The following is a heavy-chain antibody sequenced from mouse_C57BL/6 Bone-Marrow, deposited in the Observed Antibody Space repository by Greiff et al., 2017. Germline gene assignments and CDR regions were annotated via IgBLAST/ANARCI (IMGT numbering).Heavy chain of an antibody. D-gene: IGHD2-4*01. CDR2: MHPNGGSP. CDR3: ASSYDYDDYTMDY. CDR1: GYTFTNYW. J-gene: IGHJ4*01. V-gene: IGHV1-64*01. Sequence: QVQLKQPGAELVKPGASVQLSCKASGYTFTNYWMHWVKQRPGQGLEWIGMMHPNGGSPDYNEKFKREATLSVDKSSRTAYMELSSLTSEDSAVYYCASSYDYDDYTMDYWGQGTSVTVSS.